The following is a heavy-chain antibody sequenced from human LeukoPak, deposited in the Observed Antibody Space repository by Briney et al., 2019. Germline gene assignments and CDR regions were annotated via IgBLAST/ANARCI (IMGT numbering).Heavy chain of an antibody. Sequence: GSLRLPCAASGFTFSDYAMHWVRQAPGKGLEWVGVISYDGRNKNYADSVKGRFTISRDNSKNTLHLQVNSLRAEDTAVYYCAKDASPFGELWFFDYWGQGTLVTVSS. V-gene: IGHV3-30-3*02. CDR1: GFTFSDYA. D-gene: IGHD3-10*01. CDR2: ISYDGRNK. J-gene: IGHJ4*02. CDR3: AKDASPFGELWFFDY.